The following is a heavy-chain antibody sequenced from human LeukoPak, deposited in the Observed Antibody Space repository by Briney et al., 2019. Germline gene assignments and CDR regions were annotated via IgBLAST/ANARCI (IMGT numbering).Heavy chain of an antibody. CDR2: ISSSSSYI. CDR1: GFTFSSYS. Sequence: GGSLRLSCAASGFTFSSYSMNWVRQAPGKGLEGVSTISSSSSYIYYADSVKGRFTISRDNAKNSLYLQMNSLRAEDTAVYYCARRYCSGGSCYLPRDAFDIWGQGTMVTVSS. V-gene: IGHV3-21*01. D-gene: IGHD2-15*01. CDR3: ARRYCSGGSCYLPRDAFDI. J-gene: IGHJ3*02.